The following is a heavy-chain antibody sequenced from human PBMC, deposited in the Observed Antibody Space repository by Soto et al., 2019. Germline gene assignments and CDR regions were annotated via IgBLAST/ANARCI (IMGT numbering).Heavy chain of an antibody. V-gene: IGHV3-33*01. CDR3: AWDDYGMDV. Sequence: QERLVESGGCVVQHGTSLRLSCAAAEFTFSNYAMHWVRQATGMGLEWVAVIWYEESKKYYADSVKGRCTISRDNSKNPVYPQMSSLRANGTVVYYYAWDDYGMDVWGQGNTVNVSS. CDR1: EFTFSNYA. CDR2: IWYEESKK. J-gene: IGHJ6*02.